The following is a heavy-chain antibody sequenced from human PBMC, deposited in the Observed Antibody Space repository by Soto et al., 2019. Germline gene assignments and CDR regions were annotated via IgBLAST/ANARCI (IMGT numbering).Heavy chain of an antibody. V-gene: IGHV3-7*05. CDR2: IKRDGSET. CDR1: GFTFSNYW. CDR3: AKDDNYCAGGICYDVFDI. Sequence: EVHLVESGGGLVQSGGSLRLSCVASGFTFSNYWMTWVRQAPGKGLEWVANIKRDGSETYLVDSVRGRFTISRDNAKNSLYLQMTSLRAEDTAVYYCAKDDNYCAGGICYDVFDIWGQGTMVTVSS. J-gene: IGHJ3*02. D-gene: IGHD2-8*02.